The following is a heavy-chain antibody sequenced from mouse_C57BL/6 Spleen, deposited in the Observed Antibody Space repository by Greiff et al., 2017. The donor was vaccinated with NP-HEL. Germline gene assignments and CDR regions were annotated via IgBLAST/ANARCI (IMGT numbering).Heavy chain of an antibody. CDR1: GYTFTSYG. V-gene: IGHV1-81*01. D-gene: IGHD1-1*01. Sequence: LVESGAELARPGASVKLSCKASGYTFTSYGISWVKQRTGQGLEWIGEIYPRSGNTYYNEKFKGKATLTADKSSSTAYMVLRSLTSEDSAVYFCARSYYGSSHWDCDVWGTGTTVTVAS. CDR3: ARSYYGSSHWDCDV. J-gene: IGHJ1*03. CDR2: IYPRSGNT.